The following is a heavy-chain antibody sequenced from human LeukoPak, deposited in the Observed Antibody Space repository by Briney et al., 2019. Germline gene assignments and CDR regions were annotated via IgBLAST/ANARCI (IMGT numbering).Heavy chain of an antibody. V-gene: IGHV3-48*02. J-gene: IGHJ4*02. CDR1: GFTFSTYS. CDR2: ISSTGSTK. CDR3: SRVRSPSTVPIDY. D-gene: IGHD4-17*01. Sequence: GGSLRLSCAASGFTFSTYSMTWVRQAPGKGLEWVSYISSTGSTKYYADPVKGRFTISRDNAVNSLYLQMNSLRDEDTAVYHCSRVRSPSTVPIDYWGQGTLVTVSS.